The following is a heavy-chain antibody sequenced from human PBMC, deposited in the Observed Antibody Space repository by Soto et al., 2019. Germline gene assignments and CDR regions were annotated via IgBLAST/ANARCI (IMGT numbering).Heavy chain of an antibody. D-gene: IGHD5-12*01. J-gene: IGHJ4*02. CDR2: MNPNSGNT. CDR3: ARERRDGYDN. CDR1: GYTFTSYD. V-gene: IGHV1-8*01. Sequence: QVQLVQSGAEVKKPGASVKVSCKASGYTFTSYDINRVRQATGQGLEWMGWMNPNSGNTAYAQKFQGRVTMTSNTSISTAHMELSSLRSEDTAVYCCARERRDGYDNWGQGTLVTVSS.